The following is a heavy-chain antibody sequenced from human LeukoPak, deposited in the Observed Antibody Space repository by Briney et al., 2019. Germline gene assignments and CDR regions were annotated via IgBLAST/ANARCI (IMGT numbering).Heavy chain of an antibody. CDR3: ARGSDPSSYSPSDY. CDR1: GYTFTSYD. Sequence: ASVTVSCTASGYTFTSYDINWVRQAAGQGLEWMGWMNPNSGNTGYAQKFQGRVTMTRNTSISTAYMELSSLRSEDTAVYYCARGSDPSSYSPSDYWGQGTLVTVSS. J-gene: IGHJ4*02. D-gene: IGHD3-16*01. V-gene: IGHV1-8*01. CDR2: MNPNSGNT.